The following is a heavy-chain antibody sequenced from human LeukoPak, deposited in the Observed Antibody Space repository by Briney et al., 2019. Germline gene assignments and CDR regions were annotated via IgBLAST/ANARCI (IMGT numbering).Heavy chain of an antibody. D-gene: IGHD3-10*01. V-gene: IGHV1-3*01. Sequence: GASVKVSCKASGYTFTSYAMHWVRQAPGQRLEWMGWINAGNGNTKYSQKFQGRVTITRDTSASTACMELSSLRSEDTAVYYCARDLGYYSSFYGMDVWGQGTTVTVSS. J-gene: IGHJ6*02. CDR2: INAGNGNT. CDR1: GYTFTSYA. CDR3: ARDLGYYSSFYGMDV.